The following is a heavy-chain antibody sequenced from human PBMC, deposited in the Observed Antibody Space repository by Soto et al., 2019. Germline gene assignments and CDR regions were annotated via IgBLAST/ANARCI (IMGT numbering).Heavy chain of an antibody. V-gene: IGHV3-23*01. D-gene: IGHD4-17*01. CDR3: AKRTVGWYFDL. CDR2: ISGSGGSA. Sequence: EVQLLESGGGLVQPGGSLRLSCAASGFTFSSYAMNWVRQAPGKGLEWVSVISGSGGSAYYADAVKGRFTISRDNSKNTLYLQMNSLRAEDTAVYYCAKRTVGWYFDLWGRGTLVTVSS. J-gene: IGHJ2*01. CDR1: GFTFSSYA.